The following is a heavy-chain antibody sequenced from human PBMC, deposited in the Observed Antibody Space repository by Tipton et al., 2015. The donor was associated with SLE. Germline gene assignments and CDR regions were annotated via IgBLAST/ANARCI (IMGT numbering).Heavy chain of an antibody. Sequence: GSLRLSCAASGFTFRSYSMNWVRQAPGKGLEWVSYISSSSSTIYYADSVKGRFTISRDNAKNSLYLQMNSLRAEDTAVYYCAREYIRFLEWFPDGMDVWGQGTTVTVSS. D-gene: IGHD3-3*01. J-gene: IGHJ6*02. CDR2: ISSSSSTI. V-gene: IGHV3-48*01. CDR3: AREYIRFLEWFPDGMDV. CDR1: GFTFRSYS.